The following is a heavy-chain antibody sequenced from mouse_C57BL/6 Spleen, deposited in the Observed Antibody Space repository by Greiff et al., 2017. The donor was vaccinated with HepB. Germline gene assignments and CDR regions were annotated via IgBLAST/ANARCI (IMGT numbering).Heavy chain of an antibody. CDR2: IDPSDSYT. Sequence: QVQLKQSGAELVKPGASVKLSCKASGYTFTSYWMQWVKQRPGQGLEWIGEIDPSDSYTNSNQKFKGKATLTVDTSSSTAYMQLSSLTSEDSSVYYCARWGTPYWGQGTTLTVSS. V-gene: IGHV1-50*01. D-gene: IGHD3-3*01. CDR1: GYTFTSYW. CDR3: ARWGTPY. J-gene: IGHJ2*01.